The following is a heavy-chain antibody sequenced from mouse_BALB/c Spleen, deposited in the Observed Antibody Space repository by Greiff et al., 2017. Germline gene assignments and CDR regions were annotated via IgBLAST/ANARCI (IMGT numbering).Heavy chain of an antibody. V-gene: IGHV5-17*02. J-gene: IGHJ3*01. CDR1: GLTFSSIG. D-gene: IGHD2-1*01. Sequence: VMLVVSGGGLVQPGGSRKLSCAASGLTFSSIGMHWVRQAPGKGLEWVAYISSGSSTIYYADTVKGRFTISRDNPKNTLFLQMTSLRSEDTTMYYCGRSGYYGNFLADWGRGSRVTVSA. CDR2: ISSGSSTI. CDR3: GRSGYYGNFLAD.